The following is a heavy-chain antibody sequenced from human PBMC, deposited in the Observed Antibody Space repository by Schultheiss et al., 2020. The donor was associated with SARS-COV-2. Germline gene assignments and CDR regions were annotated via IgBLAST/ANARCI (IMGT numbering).Heavy chain of an antibody. V-gene: IGHV4-59*08. D-gene: IGHD3-16*01. Sequence: SETLSLTCTVSGGSISSYYWSWIRQPAGKGLEWIGEINHSGSTNYNPSLKSRVTISVDTSKNQFSLKVTSVTGADTAVYYCARRGATFFAFDIWGQGTMVTVSS. CDR1: GGSISSYY. J-gene: IGHJ3*02. CDR2: INHSGST. CDR3: ARRGATFFAFDI.